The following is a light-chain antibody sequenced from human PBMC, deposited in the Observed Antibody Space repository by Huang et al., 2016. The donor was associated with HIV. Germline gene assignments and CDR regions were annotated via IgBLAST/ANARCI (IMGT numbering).Light chain of an antibody. CDR2: GSS. CDR1: RSVSTN. J-gene: IGKJ4*01. Sequence: EIVMTQSPATLSVSPGERVTLSCRANRSVSTNLAWYQQRPGQAPRLLIYGSSTRAPGIPARFRGSGSGTDVSLTISSLQSEDFALYYCHQYNNWLLSFGGGTRVDI. CDR3: HQYNNWLLS. V-gene: IGKV3-15*01.